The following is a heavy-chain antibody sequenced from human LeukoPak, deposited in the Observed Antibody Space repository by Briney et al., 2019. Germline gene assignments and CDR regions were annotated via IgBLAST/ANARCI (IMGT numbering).Heavy chain of an antibody. V-gene: IGHV4-59*01. CDR1: GDSFSSGY. D-gene: IGHD6-13*01. J-gene: IGHJ4*02. CDR3: ARGSSRFDC. CDR2: TSHSDST. Sequence: PSETLSLTCTVSGDSFSSGYWSWIRQSPGKGLEWIGYTSHSDSTRYNPSLKSRVTMSIDTSMNQFSLKVTSVTAADTAVYYCARGSSRFDCWGQGTLVTVSS.